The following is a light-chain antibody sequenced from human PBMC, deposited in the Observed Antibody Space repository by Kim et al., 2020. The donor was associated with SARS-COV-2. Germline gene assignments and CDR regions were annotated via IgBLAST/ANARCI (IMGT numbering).Light chain of an antibody. CDR2: RND. CDR3: AAWDDSLSGWV. CDR1: SSNIGSFY. V-gene: IGLV1-47*01. J-gene: IGLJ3*02. Sequence: QSVPTQSPSVSATPGQRVTISCSGSSSNIGSFYVYWYQQLPGTAPKLLIYRNDERPSGVPDRFSGSKSGTSASLVISELRSEDEADYYCAAWDDSLSGWVFGGGTQLTVL.